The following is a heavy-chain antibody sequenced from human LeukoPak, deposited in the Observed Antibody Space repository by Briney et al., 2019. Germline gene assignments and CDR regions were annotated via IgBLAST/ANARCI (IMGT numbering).Heavy chain of an antibody. V-gene: IGHV5-51*01. J-gene: IGHJ4*02. Sequence: KNGXSLQISCQGSGSTFANYWIGWVRQLPGKGLEWMGIIYPGDSDTRYSPSFQGQVTISADKSISTAYLQWSSLKASDTAVYYCARREGGWYLDYWGQGTLVTVSS. CDR3: ARREGGWYLDY. CDR2: IYPGDSDT. CDR1: GSTFANYW. D-gene: IGHD6-19*01.